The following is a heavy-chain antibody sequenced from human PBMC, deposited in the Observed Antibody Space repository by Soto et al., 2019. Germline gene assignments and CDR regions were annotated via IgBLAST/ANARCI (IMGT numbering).Heavy chain of an antibody. Sequence: PGGSLRLSCAASEFNFNKFAMHWVRQAPGKGLEWVAFISFDGLNKNYADSVKGRFTISRDKSKNTLYLEMNSLRTEDTAVYYCAKEDFWGGYFPHYYYNSMDVWGPGTTVTFSS. V-gene: IGHV3-30*18. CDR3: AKEDFWGGYFPHYYYNSMDV. J-gene: IGHJ6*02. CDR1: EFNFNKFA. D-gene: IGHD3-3*01. CDR2: ISFDGLNK.